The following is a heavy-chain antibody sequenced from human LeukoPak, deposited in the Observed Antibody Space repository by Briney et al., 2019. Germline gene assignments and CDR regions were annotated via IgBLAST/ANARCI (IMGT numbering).Heavy chain of an antibody. CDR1: GGSISSYY. J-gene: IGHJ4*02. D-gene: IGHD1-20*01. CDR2: IYYSGST. V-gene: IGHV4-59*01. CDR3: ARGNWNDLLDY. Sequence: SETLSLTCTVSGGSISSYYWSWIRQPPGKGLEWIGYIYYSGSTNYNPSLKSRVTISVDTSKNQFSLKLSSVTAADTAVYYCARGNWNDLLDYWGQETLVTVSS.